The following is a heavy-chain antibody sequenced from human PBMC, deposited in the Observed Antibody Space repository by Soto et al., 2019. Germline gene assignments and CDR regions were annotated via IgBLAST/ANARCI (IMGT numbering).Heavy chain of an antibody. CDR1: GGTFSSYT. CDR2: IIPILGIA. Sequence: ASVKVSCKASGGTFSSYTISWVRQAPGQGLEWMGRIIPILGIANYAQKFQGRVTITADKSTSTAYMELSSLRSEDTAVYYCAREGIRQQLAWSLDDWGQGTRVTVSS. D-gene: IGHD6-13*01. J-gene: IGHJ4*02. V-gene: IGHV1-69*04. CDR3: AREGIRQQLAWSLDD.